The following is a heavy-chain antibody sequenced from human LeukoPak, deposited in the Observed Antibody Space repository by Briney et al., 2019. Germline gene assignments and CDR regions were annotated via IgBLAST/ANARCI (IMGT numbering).Heavy chain of an antibody. Sequence: GGSLRLSCAASGFTFSGSAMHWVRQASGKGLEWVGRIRSKANSYATAYAASVKGRFTISRDDSKNTAYLQMNSLKTEDTAVYYCTRRDSSGYYEFDYWGQGTLVTVSS. CDR1: GFTFSGSA. CDR2: IRSKANSYAT. V-gene: IGHV3-73*01. CDR3: TRRDSSGYYEFDY. J-gene: IGHJ4*02. D-gene: IGHD3-22*01.